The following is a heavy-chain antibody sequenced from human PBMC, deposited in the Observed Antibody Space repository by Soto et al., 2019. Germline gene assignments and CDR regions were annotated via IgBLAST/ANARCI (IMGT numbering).Heavy chain of an antibody. Sequence: SETLSLTCTVSGGSISSSSYYWGWIRQPPGKALEWIGSIYYSGSTYYNPSLKSRVTISVDTSKNQFSLKLSSVTAADTAVYYCASPGGRRTVAGKRHMDVWGKGTTVTVSS. CDR3: ASPGGRRTVAGKRHMDV. J-gene: IGHJ6*03. CDR2: IYYSGST. V-gene: IGHV4-39*01. CDR1: GGSISSSSYY. D-gene: IGHD6-19*01.